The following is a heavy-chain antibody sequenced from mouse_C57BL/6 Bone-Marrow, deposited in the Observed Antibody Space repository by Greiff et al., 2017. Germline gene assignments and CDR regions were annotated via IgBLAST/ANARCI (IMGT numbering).Heavy chain of an antibody. J-gene: IGHJ3*01. CDR2: VDPENGDT. D-gene: IGHD3-2*02. V-gene: IGHV14-4*01. CDR1: GFNIKDDY. CDR3: KGVTTAQEKFAY. Sequence: VQLQQSGAELVRPGASVKLSCTASGFNIKDDYMHWVKQRPEQGLEWIGWVDPENGDTEYASKFQGKATITADTSSNTAYLQLSSLTSEDTAVYYCKGVTTAQEKFAYWGQGTLVTVSA.